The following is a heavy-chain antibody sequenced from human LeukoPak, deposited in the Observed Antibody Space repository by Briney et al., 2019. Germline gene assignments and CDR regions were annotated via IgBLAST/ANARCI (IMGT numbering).Heavy chain of an antibody. D-gene: IGHD2-15*01. V-gene: IGHV3-21*01. CDR1: GFTFSSYS. CDR3: ARAYRYCSGGSCYSALYYFDY. Sequence: GGSLRLSCAASGFTFSSYSMNWVRQAPGKGLEWVSSISSSSSYIYYADSVKGRFTISRDNAKNPLYLQMNSLRAEDTAVHYCARAYRYCSGGSCYSALYYFDYWGQGTLVTVSS. J-gene: IGHJ4*02. CDR2: ISSSSSYI.